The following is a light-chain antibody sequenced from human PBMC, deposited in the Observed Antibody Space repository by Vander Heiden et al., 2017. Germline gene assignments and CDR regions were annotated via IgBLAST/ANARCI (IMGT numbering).Light chain of an antibody. CDR2: DVT. Sequence: QSALTQPASVSGSPGQSITFSCTGTSSDVGGYDSVSWYQQHPGKVPRLMIYDVTNRPSGVSNRFSGSKSGNTASLTISGLQAEDEADYDCSSFTSTSTLVFGTGTKVTVL. J-gene: IGLJ1*01. V-gene: IGLV2-14*03. CDR3: SSFTSTSTLV. CDR1: SSDVGGYDS.